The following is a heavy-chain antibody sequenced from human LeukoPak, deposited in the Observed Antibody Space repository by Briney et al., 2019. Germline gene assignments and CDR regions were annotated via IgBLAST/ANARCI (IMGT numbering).Heavy chain of an antibody. V-gene: IGHV4-59*08. Sequence: PSETLSLTCTVSGGSISGDYWSWLRQSPGKELELIGYVYFPGHTNYKPSLRSRVTISGDTPKNVFSLTLNSVTAADTAICYCARQGGTYFPHFDVWGPGTLVTVSS. D-gene: IGHD2/OR15-2a*01. CDR3: ARQGGTYFPHFDV. CDR2: VYFPGHT. J-gene: IGHJ4*02. CDR1: GGSISGDY.